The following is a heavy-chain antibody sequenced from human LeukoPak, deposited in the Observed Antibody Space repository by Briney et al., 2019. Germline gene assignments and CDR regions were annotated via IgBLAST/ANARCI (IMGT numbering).Heavy chain of an antibody. J-gene: IGHJ3*02. Sequence: GGSLRLSCATSGFTFSSYAMSWVRQAPGKGLEWVSAISGSGGSTYYADSVKGRFTISRDNAKNSLYLQMNSLRAEDTAVYYCARPYYDGSHDAFDIWGQGTMVTVSS. CDR2: ISGSGGST. V-gene: IGHV3-23*01. CDR3: ARPYYDGSHDAFDI. D-gene: IGHD3-22*01. CDR1: GFTFSSYA.